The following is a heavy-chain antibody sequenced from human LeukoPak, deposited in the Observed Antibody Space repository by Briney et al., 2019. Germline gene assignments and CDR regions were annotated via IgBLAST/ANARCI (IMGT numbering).Heavy chain of an antibody. CDR2: IWNDGSHQ. D-gene: IGHD4-17*01. CDR1: GFTFSHFG. CDR3: ASDAIEYGDSHFDW. J-gene: IGHJ4*02. Sequence: PGTSLRLSCEASGFTFSHFGMHWVRQAPGKGLEWVAVIWNDGSHQYYADSEKGRFTIYRDNSRNTVYLHMNRLRVEDTAVYYCASDAIEYGDSHFDWWGQGTLVTVSS. V-gene: IGHV3-33*01.